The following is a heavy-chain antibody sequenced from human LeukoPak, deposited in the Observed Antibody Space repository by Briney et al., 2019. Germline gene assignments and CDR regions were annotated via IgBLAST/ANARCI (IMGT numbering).Heavy chain of an antibody. CDR3: ARDLYRGVAAAAPRY. D-gene: IGHD6-13*01. V-gene: IGHV3-21*01. Sequence: PGGSLRLSCAASGFTFSSYAMSWVRQAPGKGLEWVSSISSSSSYIYYADSVKGRFTISRDNAKNSLYLQMNSLRAEDTAVYYCARDLYRGVAAAAPRYWGQGTLVTVSS. CDR1: GFTFSSYA. J-gene: IGHJ4*02. CDR2: ISSSSSYI.